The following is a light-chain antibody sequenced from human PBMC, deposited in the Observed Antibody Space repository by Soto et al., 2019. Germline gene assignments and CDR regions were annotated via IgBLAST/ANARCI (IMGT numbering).Light chain of an antibody. CDR1: SSNIGSST. CDR2: GDH. CDR3: AAWDDSLNAVL. Sequence: SVLTQPPSASGTPGQRVTISCSGSSSNIGSSTVSWYHQLPGSAPKLLIYGDHQRPSGIPDRFSGSKSGTSASLAISGLQSDDEADYYCAAWDDSLNAVLFGGGTKVTVL. V-gene: IGLV1-44*01. J-gene: IGLJ2*01.